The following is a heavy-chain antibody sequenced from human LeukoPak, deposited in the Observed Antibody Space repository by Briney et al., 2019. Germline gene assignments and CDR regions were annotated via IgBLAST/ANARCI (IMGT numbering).Heavy chain of an antibody. D-gene: IGHD3-16*01. Sequence: PSETLSLTYTVSGGSISSSTYYWGWIRQPPGKGLEWIGSICYSGSTYYNPSLKSRVTISVDTSKNQFSLKLSSVTAADTAVYYCASPGGGPTDYWGQGTLVTVSS. CDR2: ICYSGST. CDR3: ASPGGGPTDY. CDR1: GGSISSSTYY. V-gene: IGHV4-39*01. J-gene: IGHJ4*02.